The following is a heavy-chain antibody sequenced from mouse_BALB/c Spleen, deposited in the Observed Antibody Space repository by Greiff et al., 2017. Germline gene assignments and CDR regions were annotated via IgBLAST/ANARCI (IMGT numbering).Heavy chain of an antibody. CDR2: ISSGGSYT. CDR1: GFTFSSYG. J-gene: IGHJ4*01. D-gene: IGHD1-2*01. Sequence: EVKLQESGGDLVKPGGSLKLSCAASGFTFSSYGMSWVRQTPDKRLEWVATISSGGSYTYYPDSVKGRFTISRDNAKNTLYLQMSSLKSEDTAMYYCARPLRSFQYYYAMDYWGQGTSVTVSS. V-gene: IGHV5-6*01. CDR3: ARPLRSFQYYYAMDY.